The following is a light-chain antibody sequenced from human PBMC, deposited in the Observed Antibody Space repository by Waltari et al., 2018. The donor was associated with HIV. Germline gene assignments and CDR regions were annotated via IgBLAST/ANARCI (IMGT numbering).Light chain of an antibody. CDR2: EGY. CDR3: YSTDSSGKGV. CDR1: ILPYQY. V-gene: IGLV3-10*01. Sequence: SYELTQAPSVSVSPGQTARNTCSGPILPYQYSFWYQQKSGQAPVAVIYEGYKRPSGIPERFSGSRSGTTATLTITGAQVDDEGDYYCYSTDSSGKGVFGGGTKLTVV. J-gene: IGLJ3*02.